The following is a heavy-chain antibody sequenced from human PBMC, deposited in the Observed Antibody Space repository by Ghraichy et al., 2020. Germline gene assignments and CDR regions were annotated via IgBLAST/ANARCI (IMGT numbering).Heavy chain of an antibody. Sequence: SETLSLTCTVSGGSVSSGSYYWSWIRQPPGKGLEWIGYIYYSGSTNYNPSLKSRVTISVDTSKNQFSLKLSSVTAADTAVYYCARVEQQLVHGAFDIWGQGTMVTVSS. CDR2: IYYSGST. CDR1: GGSVSSGSYY. J-gene: IGHJ3*02. V-gene: IGHV4-61*01. D-gene: IGHD6-13*01. CDR3: ARVEQQLVHGAFDI.